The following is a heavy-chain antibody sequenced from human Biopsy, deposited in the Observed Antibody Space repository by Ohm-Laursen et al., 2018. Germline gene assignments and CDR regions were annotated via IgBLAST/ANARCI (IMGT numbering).Heavy chain of an antibody. CDR3: ARDGEAKYCKHGVCPSDF. D-gene: IGHD2-8*01. J-gene: IGHJ4*02. CDR2: ISASGNHI. Sequence: SLRLSCAAVGFTFSGFSMNWVRQAPGKGLEWVSSISASGNHIYYTYSVKGRFTVSRDNGKNSVYLQMNSLRVEETAVYYCARDGEAKYCKHGVCPSDFWGQGTLVTVSS. CDR1: GFTFSGFS. V-gene: IGHV3-21*01.